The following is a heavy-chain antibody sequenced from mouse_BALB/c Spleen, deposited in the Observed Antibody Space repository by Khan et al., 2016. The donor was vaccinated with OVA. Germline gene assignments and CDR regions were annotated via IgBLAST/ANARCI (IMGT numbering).Heavy chain of an antibody. CDR3: ARKDYYDYDPFPY. CDR2: ISYSGNT. CDR1: GYSITSDYT. J-gene: IGHJ3*01. V-gene: IGHV3-2*02. Sequence: VQLKESGPGLVKPSQSLSLTCTVTGYSITSDYTWNWIRQFPGNKLEWMGFISYSGNTRYNPSLKSRISITRDTSKNQFFLQLNSVTSEDTATYYCARKDYYDYDPFPYWGQGTLVTVSA. D-gene: IGHD2-4*01.